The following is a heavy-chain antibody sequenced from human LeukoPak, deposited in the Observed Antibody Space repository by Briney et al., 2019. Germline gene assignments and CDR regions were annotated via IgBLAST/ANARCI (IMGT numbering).Heavy chain of an antibody. CDR1: GFTFSSYA. J-gene: IGHJ4*02. V-gene: IGHV3-23*01. CDR3: AQQASDRGLRSHYDFDY. D-gene: IGHD4-17*01. Sequence: GGSLRLSCAASGFTFSSYAMSWVRQAPGKGLEWVSAISGSGGSIYYADSVKGRFTISRDNSKNTLYLQMNSLRAEDTAVYYCAQQASDRGLRSHYDFDYWGQGTLVTVSS. CDR2: ISGSGGSI.